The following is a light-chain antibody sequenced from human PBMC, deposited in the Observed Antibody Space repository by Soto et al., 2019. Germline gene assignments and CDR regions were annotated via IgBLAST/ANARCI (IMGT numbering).Light chain of an antibody. CDR2: GAS. V-gene: IGKV3-20*01. J-gene: IGKJ1*01. CDR3: HQYGSSPGT. CDR1: QSVSCNF. Sequence: EIVLTQSPGTLSLSPGERATLSCRASQSVSCNFLAWYQQIPGQAPRLLIYGASSRATGIPDRFSGSGSGTDFTLTISRVELEDFAVYYCHQYGSSPGTFGQGTKVEIK.